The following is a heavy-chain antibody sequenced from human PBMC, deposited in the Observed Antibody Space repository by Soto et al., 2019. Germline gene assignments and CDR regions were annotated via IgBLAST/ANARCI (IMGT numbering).Heavy chain of an antibody. J-gene: IGHJ4*02. V-gene: IGHV3-30*18. CDR2: ISYDGSNK. D-gene: IGHD6-19*01. CDR3: AKDLSQWLTRYFFDD. CDR1: GFTFSSYG. Sequence: PGGSLRLSCEASGFTFSSYGMHWVRQAPGKGLEWVAVISYDGSNKYYADSVKGRFTISRDNSKNTLYLQMNSLRAEDTAVYYCAKDLSQWLTRYFFDDWGQGTLVTVSS.